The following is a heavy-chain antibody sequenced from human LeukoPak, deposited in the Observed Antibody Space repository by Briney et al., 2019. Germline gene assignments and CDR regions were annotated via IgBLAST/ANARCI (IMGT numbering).Heavy chain of an antibody. CDR2: IYYTGST. V-gene: IGHV4-61*01. D-gene: IGHD6-13*01. J-gene: IGHJ5*02. CDR3: ARDLRNVYSRENFTWFDP. CDR1: GGSVSSRSFD. Sequence: NPSETLSLTCTVSGGSVSSRSFDWSWIRQPPGKGLEWIGVIYYTGSTYYNPSLKSRVTISVDMSKNQFSLKLSSVTAADTAVYYCARDLRNVYSRENFTWFDPWGQGTLVTVSS.